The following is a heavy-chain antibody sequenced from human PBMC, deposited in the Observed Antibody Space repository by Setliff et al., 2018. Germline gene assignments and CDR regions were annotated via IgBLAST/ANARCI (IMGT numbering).Heavy chain of an antibody. Sequence: PSETLSLTCAVYGGSFSGYYWSWIRQPPGKGLEWIGEINHSGSTNYNPSLKSRVTISVDTSKNQFSLKLSSVTAADTAVYYCARVPLPLDIVVVVAATPLEYYYYMDVWGKGTTVTVSS. CDR1: GGSFSGYY. V-gene: IGHV4-34*01. J-gene: IGHJ6*03. CDR2: INHSGST. D-gene: IGHD2-15*01. CDR3: ARVPLPLDIVVVVAATPLEYYYYMDV.